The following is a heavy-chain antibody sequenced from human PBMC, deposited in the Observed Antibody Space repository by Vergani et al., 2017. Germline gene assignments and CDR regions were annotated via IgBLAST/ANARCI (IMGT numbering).Heavy chain of an antibody. CDR3: ARDRTPPSMIDI. CDR1: GGSISSGVYY. Sequence: QVQLQESGPGLVKPSQTLSLTCTVSGGSISSGVYYWSWIRQHPGKGLEWIGYIYYSGSTHYNPSLKSRVTISVDTSKNQFSLKLSSVTAADTAVYYCARDRTPPSMIDIWGQGTMVIVSS. CDR2: IYYSGST. V-gene: IGHV4-31*03. J-gene: IGHJ3*02.